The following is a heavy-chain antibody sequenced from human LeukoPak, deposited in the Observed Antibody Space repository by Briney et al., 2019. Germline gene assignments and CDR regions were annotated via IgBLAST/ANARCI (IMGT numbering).Heavy chain of an antibody. CDR2: INSDGSST. J-gene: IGHJ4*02. V-gene: IGHV3-74*01. D-gene: IGHD5-18*01. CDR1: GFTFSSYW. Sequence: GGSLRLSCAASGFTFSSYWMHWVRQAPGRGLVWVSRINSDGSSTSYADSVKGRFTISRDNAKNTLYLQMNSLRAEDTAVYYCARDRRYSYGYWPDYWGQGTLVTVSS. CDR3: ARDRRYSYGYWPDY.